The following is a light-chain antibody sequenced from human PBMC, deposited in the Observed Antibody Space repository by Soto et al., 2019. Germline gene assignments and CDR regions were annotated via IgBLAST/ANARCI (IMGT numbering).Light chain of an antibody. Sequence: DIQMTQSPSTLSGSVGDRVTITCRASQTISSWLAWYQQKPGKAPKLLIYKASTLKSGVPSRFSGSGSGTEITLTISSLQPDDFATYYYQHYNSYSEAFGQGTKVDIK. J-gene: IGKJ1*01. CDR3: QHYNSYSEA. V-gene: IGKV1-5*03. CDR2: KAS. CDR1: QTISSW.